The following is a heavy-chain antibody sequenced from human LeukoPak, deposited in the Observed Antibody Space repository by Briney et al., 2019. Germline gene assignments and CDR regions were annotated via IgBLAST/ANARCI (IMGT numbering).Heavy chain of an antibody. CDR3: ARDDYGGNTGDY. V-gene: IGHV1-69*04. J-gene: IGHJ4*02. D-gene: IGHD4-23*01. CDR2: IIPILGIA. CDR1: GGTFSSYT. Sequence: GASVKVSCKASGGTFSSYTISWVRQAPGQGLEWMGRIIPILGIANYAQKFQGRVTITADKSTSTAYMELSSLRSKDTAVYYCARDDYGGNTGDYWGQGTLVTVSS.